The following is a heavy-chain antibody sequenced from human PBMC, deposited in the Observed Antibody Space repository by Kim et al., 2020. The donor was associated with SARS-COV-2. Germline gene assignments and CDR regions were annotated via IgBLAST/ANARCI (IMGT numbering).Heavy chain of an antibody. CDR2: DT. J-gene: IGHJ3*02. CDR3: ARQGQQQAFDM. D-gene: IGHD6-13*01. Sequence: DTRYNPSLQGRVTFSVDNYISTVHLQWGGLKASDTAMYYCARQGQQQAFDMWGQGTMVTVSS. V-gene: IGHV5-51*01.